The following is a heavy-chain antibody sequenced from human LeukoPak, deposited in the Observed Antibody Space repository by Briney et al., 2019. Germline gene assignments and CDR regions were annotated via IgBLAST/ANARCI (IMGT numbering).Heavy chain of an antibody. CDR1: AFTFNNYW. D-gene: IGHD2-2*01. V-gene: IGHV3-74*01. Sequence: GGSLRLSCVASAFTFNNYWMHWVRQAPGKGLVWVSRIKGDGSSTDYADSVRGRFTISRDNSKNTLFLQMHSLRAEDTAIYYCAKHATEGGSSSTSSWDYWGQGTLVTVSS. CDR2: IKGDGSST. J-gene: IGHJ4*02. CDR3: AKHATEGGSSSTSSWDY.